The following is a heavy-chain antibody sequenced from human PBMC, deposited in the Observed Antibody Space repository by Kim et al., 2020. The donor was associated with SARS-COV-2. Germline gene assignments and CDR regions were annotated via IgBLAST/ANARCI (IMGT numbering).Heavy chain of an antibody. CDR3: ARARRVLPSWFDP. J-gene: IGHJ5*02. V-gene: IGHV4-34*01. D-gene: IGHD3-10*01. Sequence: YNPSLKSRVTISVDTSKNQFSLKLSSVTAADTAVYYCARARRVLPSWFDPWGQGTLVTVSS.